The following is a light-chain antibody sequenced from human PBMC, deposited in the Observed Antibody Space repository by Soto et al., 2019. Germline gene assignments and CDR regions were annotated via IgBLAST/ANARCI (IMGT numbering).Light chain of an antibody. CDR2: SAS. CDR3: QKYNTVPAT. V-gene: IGKV1-27*01. J-gene: IGKJ5*01. CDR1: QGIGNS. Sequence: DLQMTPSPPSLSASVGDRVTITCRASQGIGNSLAWYQQKPGTVPKLLIYSASTLQSGVPSRFSGSGSGTDFTLTISSLQPEDVAAYYCQKYNTVPATFGQGTRLEIK.